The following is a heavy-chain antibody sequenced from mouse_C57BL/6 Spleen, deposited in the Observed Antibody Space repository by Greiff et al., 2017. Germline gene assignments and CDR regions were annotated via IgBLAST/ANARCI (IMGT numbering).Heavy chain of an antibody. D-gene: IGHD2-3*01. J-gene: IGHJ3*01. CDR3: TRKGYSAWFAY. V-gene: IGHV1-15*01. CDR1: GYTFTDYE. CDR2: IDPETGGT. Sequence: VQLVESGAELVRPGASVTLSCKASGYTFTDYEMHWVKQTPVHGLEWIGAIDPETGGTAYNQKFKGKAILTADKSSSTAYMELRSLTSEDSAVYYCTRKGYSAWFAYWGQGTLVTVSA.